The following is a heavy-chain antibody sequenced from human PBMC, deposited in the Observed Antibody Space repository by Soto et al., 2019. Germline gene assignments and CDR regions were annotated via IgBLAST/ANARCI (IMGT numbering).Heavy chain of an antibody. CDR1: GGTFSSYT. D-gene: IGHD6-6*01. CDR2: IIPILGIA. Sequence: QVQLVQSGAEVKKPGSSVKVSCKASGGTFSSYTISWVRQAPGQGLEWMGRIIPILGIANYAQKFQGRVTITADKSTSTAYMELSSLGSKDTAVYYCARGPSGAYGSSTLDYWGQGTLVTVSS. J-gene: IGHJ4*02. CDR3: ARGPSGAYGSSTLDY. V-gene: IGHV1-69*02.